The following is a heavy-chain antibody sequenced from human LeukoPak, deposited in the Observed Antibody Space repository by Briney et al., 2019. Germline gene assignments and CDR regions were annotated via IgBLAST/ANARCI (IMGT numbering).Heavy chain of an antibody. D-gene: IGHD6-13*01. Sequence: SCKASGYTFTNFGISWVRQAPGKGLEWVSAISGSGGSTYYADSVKGRFTISRDNSKNTLYLQMNSLRAEDTAVYYCAKGLAAAGNWFDPWGQGTLVTVSS. CDR2: ISGSGGST. CDR3: AKGLAAAGNWFDP. V-gene: IGHV3-23*01. J-gene: IGHJ5*02. CDR1: GYTFTNFG.